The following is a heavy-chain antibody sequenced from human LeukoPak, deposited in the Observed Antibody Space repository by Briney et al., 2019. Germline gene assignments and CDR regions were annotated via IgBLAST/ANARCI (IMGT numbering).Heavy chain of an antibody. CDR1: GFTFSSYW. V-gene: IGHV3-74*01. D-gene: IGHD2-15*01. CDR2: INSDGSST. CDR3: ARVLKWWSPVDY. J-gene: IGHJ4*02. Sequence: QAGGSLRLSCAASGFTFSSYWMHWVRQAPGKGLVWVSRINSDGSSTSYADSVKGRFTNSRDNAKNTLYLQMNSLRAEDTAVYYCARVLKWWSPVDYWGQGTLVTVSS.